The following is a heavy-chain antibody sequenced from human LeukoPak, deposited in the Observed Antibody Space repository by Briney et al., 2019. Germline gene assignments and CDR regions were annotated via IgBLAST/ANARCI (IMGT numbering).Heavy chain of an antibody. J-gene: IGHJ4*02. CDR2: ISSDGDAI. D-gene: IGHD6-19*01. V-gene: IGHV3-30*04. CDR3: ARDRTEAFRGGWWGLFDS. Sequence: PGRSLRLSCAASEFTFSNYPMHWVRQAPGKGLEWLAVISSDGDAIYYADSMKGRFTISRDNSKNTLYLQMNSLRTEDTSGYYCARDRTEAFRGGWWGLFDSWGQGTLVTVSS. CDR1: EFTFSNYP.